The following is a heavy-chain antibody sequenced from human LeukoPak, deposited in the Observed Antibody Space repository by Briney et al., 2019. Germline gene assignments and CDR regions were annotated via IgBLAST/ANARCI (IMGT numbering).Heavy chain of an antibody. CDR1: GGSISSSTYY. Sequence: SETLSLTCNVSGGSISSSTYYWGWIRQPPGKGLEWIGNIYYSGSTYYNPPLKSRLTISVDTSQGQFSLRLSSVTAADTGLYYCTRGSYDVLTGYSTLGEYWGQGALVTVSS. D-gene: IGHD3-9*01. J-gene: IGHJ4*02. V-gene: IGHV4-39*01. CDR3: TRGSYDVLTGYSTLGEY. CDR2: IYYSGST.